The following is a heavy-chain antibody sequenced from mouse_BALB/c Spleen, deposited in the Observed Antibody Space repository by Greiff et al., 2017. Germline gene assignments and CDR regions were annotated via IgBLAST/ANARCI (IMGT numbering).Heavy chain of an antibody. Sequence: VQLKESGGGLVKPGGSLKLSCAASGFTFSSYAMSWVRQTPEKRLEWVASISSGGSTYYPDSVKGRFTISRDNARNILYLQMSSLRSEDTAMYYCARGGYDYGPFAYWGQGTLVTVSA. CDR2: ISSGGST. CDR3: ARGGYDYGPFAY. CDR1: GFTFSSYA. D-gene: IGHD2-4*01. V-gene: IGHV5-6-5*01. J-gene: IGHJ3*01.